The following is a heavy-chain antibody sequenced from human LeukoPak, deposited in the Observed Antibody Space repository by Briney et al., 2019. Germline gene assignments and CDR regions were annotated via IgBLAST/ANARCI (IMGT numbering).Heavy chain of an antibody. CDR1: RFTFRNYG. V-gene: IGHV3-23*01. J-gene: IGHJ4*02. CDR2: IGGGGATT. Sequence: GGSLRLSCAASRFTFRNYGMTWVRQAPGKGLGWVSSIGGGGATTYYADSVKGRFTISRDNSKNTLYLQMNSLRAEDTAVYYCAKVAGFLSDSRSLDYWGQGTLVTVSS. CDR3: AKVAGFLSDSRSLDY. D-gene: IGHD2-21*02.